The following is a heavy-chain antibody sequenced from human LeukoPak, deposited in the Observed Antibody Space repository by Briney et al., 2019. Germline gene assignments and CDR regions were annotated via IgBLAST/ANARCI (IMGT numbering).Heavy chain of an antibody. CDR2: INHSGIT. Sequence: SETLSLTCALYDGSFSSYYWIWIRQPPGKGLEWLGEINHSGITNYRPSLKSRVTISLGTTKNQFSLKLTSVTTADAAVYYCARDGGSNNYGFDPWGQGTLVTVSS. CDR3: ARDGGSNNYGFDP. D-gene: IGHD4-11*01. J-gene: IGHJ5*02. CDR1: DGSFSSYY. V-gene: IGHV4-34*01.